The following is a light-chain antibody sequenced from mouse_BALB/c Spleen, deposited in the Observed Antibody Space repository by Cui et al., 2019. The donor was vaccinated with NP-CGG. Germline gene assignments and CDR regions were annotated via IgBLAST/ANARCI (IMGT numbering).Light chain of an antibody. J-gene: IGLJ1*01. V-gene: IGLV1*01. CDR3: ALWYSNHWV. CDR1: TGAVTTSNY. Sequence: QAVATQESALTTSPDETVTLTCRSSTGAVTTSNYANWVQEKPDHLFTGLIGGTNNRAPGVPARFSGSLIGDKAALTITGAQTEDEAIYFCALWYSNHWVFGGGTKLTVL. CDR2: GTN.